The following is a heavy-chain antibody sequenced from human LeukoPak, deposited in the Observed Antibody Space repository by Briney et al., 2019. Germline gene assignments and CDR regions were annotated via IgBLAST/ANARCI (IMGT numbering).Heavy chain of an antibody. V-gene: IGHV1-8*01. D-gene: IGHD2-15*01. CDR2: MNPNSGNT. CDR3: ARGGYCSGGSCSDAFDI. Sequence: ASVKVSCKASGYTFTSYDINWVRQATGQGLEWMGWMNPNSGNTGYAQKFQGRVTMTRNTSISTAYMELSSLRSEDTAVYYCARGGYCSGGSCSDAFDIWGQRTMVTVSS. J-gene: IGHJ3*02. CDR1: GYTFTSYD.